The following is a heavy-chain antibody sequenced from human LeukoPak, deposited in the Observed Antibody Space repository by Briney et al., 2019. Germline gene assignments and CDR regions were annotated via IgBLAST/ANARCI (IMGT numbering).Heavy chain of an antibody. J-gene: IGHJ4*02. V-gene: IGHV4-34*01. CDR2: INHSGST. Sequence: PSETLSLTCAVYGGSFSGYYWSWIRQPPGKGLEWIGEINHSGSTNYNPSLKSRVTISVDTSKNQFSLRLSSVTAADTAVYYCARVAVSAREYFDYWGQGTLVTVSS. D-gene: IGHD2-21*02. CDR1: GGSFSGYY. CDR3: ARVAVSAREYFDY.